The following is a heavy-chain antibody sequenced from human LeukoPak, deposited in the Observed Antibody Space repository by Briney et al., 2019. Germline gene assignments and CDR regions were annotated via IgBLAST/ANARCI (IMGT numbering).Heavy chain of an antibody. Sequence: SETLSLTCTVSGGSISSGGYYWSWIRQHPGKGLEWIGYIYYSGSTYYNPSLKSRVTISVDTSKNQFSLKLSSATAADTAVYYCAREGASSGSYKHWGQGTLVTVSS. D-gene: IGHD3-10*01. J-gene: IGHJ4*02. CDR2: IYYSGST. CDR3: AREGASSGSYKH. CDR1: GGSISSGGYY. V-gene: IGHV4-31*03.